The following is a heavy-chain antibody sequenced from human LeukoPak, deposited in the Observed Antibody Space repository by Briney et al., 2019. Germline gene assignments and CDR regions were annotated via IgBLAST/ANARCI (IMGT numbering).Heavy chain of an antibody. V-gene: IGHV3-23*01. D-gene: IGHD6-13*01. CDR1: GFTFGSSA. J-gene: IGHJ4*02. Sequence: GGSLRLSCAASGFTFGSSAMSWVRQAPGKGPEWVSTFSRSGPDTYYADSVKGRFTIFRDNSKNTLYLQMNSLRTEDTAVYYCAKGSLGSWYYFDYWGQGTLVTVSS. CDR2: FSRSGPDT. CDR3: AKGSLGSWYYFDY.